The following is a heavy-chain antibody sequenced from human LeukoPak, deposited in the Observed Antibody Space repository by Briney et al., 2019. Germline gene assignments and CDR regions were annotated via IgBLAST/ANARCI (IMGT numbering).Heavy chain of an antibody. CDR1: GYSFTNYW. CDR3: ARRSRGGYCSSTSCYDYYYMDV. V-gene: IGHV5-51*01. CDR2: IYPGDSDT. D-gene: IGHD2-2*01. J-gene: IGHJ6*03. Sequence: GESLEISCKGSGYSFTNYWIGWVRQMPGKGLEWMGIIYPGDSDTRYSPSFQGQVTISADKSISTAYLQWSSLKASDTAMYYCARRSRGGYCSSTSCYDYYYMDVWGKGTTVTVSS.